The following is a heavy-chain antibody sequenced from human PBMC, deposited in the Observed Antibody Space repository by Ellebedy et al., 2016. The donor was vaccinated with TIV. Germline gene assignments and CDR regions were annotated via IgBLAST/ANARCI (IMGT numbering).Heavy chain of an antibody. Sequence: ASVKVSCKASGYTFTGYYMHWVRQAPGQGLAWMGWINPDTGDTNYAQKFQGRVTMTRDTSITTAYMALSRLRSEDTAVYYCARARYGAYRYFDLWGRGTLVTVSS. D-gene: IGHD4-17*01. CDR3: ARARYGAYRYFDL. CDR1: GYTFTGYY. V-gene: IGHV1-2*02. J-gene: IGHJ2*01. CDR2: INPDTGDT.